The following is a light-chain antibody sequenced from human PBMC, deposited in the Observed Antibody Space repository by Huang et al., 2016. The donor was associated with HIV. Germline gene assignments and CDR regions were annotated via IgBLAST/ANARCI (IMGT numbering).Light chain of an antibody. CDR2: DAS. V-gene: IGKV1D-13*01. CDR1: QGISSA. CDR3: QQFNNYLMYT. Sequence: AIQLTQSPSSLSASVGDRVTIACRASQGISSALAWYQQKPGKAPKLLNYDASSLESGVSSRFSGSGSGTDFTLTISSLQPEDFATYYCQQFNNYLMYTFGQGTKLEIK. J-gene: IGKJ2*01.